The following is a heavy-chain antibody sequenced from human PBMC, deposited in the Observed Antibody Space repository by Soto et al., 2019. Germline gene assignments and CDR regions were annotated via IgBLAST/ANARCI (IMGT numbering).Heavy chain of an antibody. CDR3: SRGGYGDYGRGTFDT. CDR2: TYYRSKWYN. V-gene: IGHV6-1*01. J-gene: IGHJ3*02. CDR1: GDSVSNNSAA. D-gene: IGHD4-17*01. Sequence: SQTLSLTCAISGDSVSNNSAACDWIRQSPSRGLGWLGRTYYRSKWYNDYAVSVNNRIIINPDTCKNQFSLQLNSVTPEDTAVHYCSRGGYGDYGRGTFDTWGQGTLVTVSS.